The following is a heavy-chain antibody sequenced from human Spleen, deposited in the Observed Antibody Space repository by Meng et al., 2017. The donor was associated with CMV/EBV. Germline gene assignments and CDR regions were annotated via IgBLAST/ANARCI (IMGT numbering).Heavy chain of an antibody. J-gene: IGHJ6*02. V-gene: IGHV3-23*01. Sequence: GGSLRLSCAASGFTFSSYAMSWVRQAPGKGLEWVSAISGSGGSTYYADSVKGRFTISRDNSKNTLYLQMNSLRAEDTAVYYCVKVVVPVYYYYGMDVWGQGTTVTVSS. D-gene: IGHD2-2*01. CDR2: ISGSGGST. CDR3: VKVVVPVYYYYGMDV. CDR1: GFTFSSYA.